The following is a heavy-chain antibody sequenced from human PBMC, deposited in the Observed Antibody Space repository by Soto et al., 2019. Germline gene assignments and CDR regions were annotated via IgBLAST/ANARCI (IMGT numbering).Heavy chain of an antibody. CDR1: GFSLSTLGTC. Sequence: SGPTLVNPTQTLTLTCTFSGFSLSTLGTCVTWIRQPPGKALEWLALINWDNNEYYNPSLKTRLTISKDTSKNQVVLTMTNMDPVDTATYYCARILAVAGIVGMDVWGQGTTVTVSS. J-gene: IGHJ6*02. V-gene: IGHV2-70*01. CDR3: ARILAVAGIVGMDV. D-gene: IGHD6-19*01. CDR2: INWDNNE.